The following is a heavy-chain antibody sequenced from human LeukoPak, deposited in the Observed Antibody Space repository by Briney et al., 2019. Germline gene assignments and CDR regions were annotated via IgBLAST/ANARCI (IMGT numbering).Heavy chain of an antibody. CDR1: GFSFSSYA. Sequence: PGGSLRLSCAASGFSFSSYAMSWVRQGPGKGLEWVSGISGSGGSTYYADPVKGWFTISRDNSKNTLYLQMSSLRAEDTAVYYCAKDSGGDNYFDYWGQGTLVTVSS. CDR3: AKDSGGDNYFDY. CDR2: ISGSGGST. J-gene: IGHJ4*02. D-gene: IGHD3-16*01. V-gene: IGHV3-23*01.